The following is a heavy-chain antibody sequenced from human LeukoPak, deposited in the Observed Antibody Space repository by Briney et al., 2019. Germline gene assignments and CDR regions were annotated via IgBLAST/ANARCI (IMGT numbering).Heavy chain of an antibody. CDR2: ISYDGSNK. D-gene: IGHD6-13*01. J-gene: IGHJ4*02. CDR1: GFTFSSYA. V-gene: IGHV3-30*04. CDR3: ARDQIAAALFDY. Sequence: GRSLRLSRAASGFTFSSYAMHWVRQAPGKGLEWVAVISYDGSNKYYADSVKGRFTISRDNSKNTLYLQMNSLRAEDTAVYYCARDQIAAALFDYWGQGTLVTVSS.